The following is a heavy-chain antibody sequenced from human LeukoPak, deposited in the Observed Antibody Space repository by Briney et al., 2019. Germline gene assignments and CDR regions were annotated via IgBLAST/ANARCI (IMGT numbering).Heavy chain of an antibody. CDR3: AAYYYDSSGYYTFEY. D-gene: IGHD3-22*01. J-gene: IGHJ4*02. V-gene: IGHV4-34*01. CDR1: GGSFSGYY. CDR2: INHSGST. Sequence: PSETLTLTCAVYGGSFSGYYWSWIRQPPGKGLEWIGEINHSGSTNYNPSLKSRVTISVDTSKNQFSLKLSSLTAADTAVYYCAAYYYDSSGYYTFEYWGQGTVVTVSS.